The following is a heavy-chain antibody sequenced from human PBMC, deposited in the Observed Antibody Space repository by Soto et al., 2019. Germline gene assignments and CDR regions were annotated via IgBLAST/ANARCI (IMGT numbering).Heavy chain of an antibody. V-gene: IGHV3-23*01. CDR2: ITGSGYNT. CDR1: GFTFSSYA. CDR3: AKDRAAVAPRVRFDP. J-gene: IGHJ5*02. D-gene: IGHD6-19*01. Sequence: GGSLRLSCAASGFTSSGFTFSSYAMSWVRQAPGKGLEWVSSITGSGYNTYYADSVKGRFTSSRDNSKNTLFLQMNSLRAEDTAVYYCAKDRAAVAPRVRFDPWGQGTLVTVSS.